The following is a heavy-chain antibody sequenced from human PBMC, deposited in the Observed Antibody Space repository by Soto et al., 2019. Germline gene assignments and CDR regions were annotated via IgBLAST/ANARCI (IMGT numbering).Heavy chain of an antibody. CDR1: GFTFSSYA. Sequence: QVQLVESGGGVVQPGRSLRLSCAASGFTFSSYAMHWVRQAPGKGLEWVAVISYDGSNKYYADSVKGRFTISRDNSKNSLNLQMNSLRDTDTAVYYCARDIDYDFWSGTEGGYGMDVWGQGTTVTVSS. CDR3: ARDIDYDFWSGTEGGYGMDV. V-gene: IGHV3-30-3*01. J-gene: IGHJ6*02. D-gene: IGHD3-3*01. CDR2: ISYDGSNK.